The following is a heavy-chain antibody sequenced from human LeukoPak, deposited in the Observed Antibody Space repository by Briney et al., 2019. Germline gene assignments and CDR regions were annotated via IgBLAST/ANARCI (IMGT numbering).Heavy chain of an antibody. D-gene: IGHD3-3*01. J-gene: IGHJ6*03. CDR2: IYHSGST. V-gene: IGHV4-38-2*02. CDR1: GYSISSGYY. Sequence: PSETLSLTCTVSGYSISSGYYWGWIRQPPGKGLEWIGSIYHSGSTYYNPSLKSRVTISVDTSKNQFSLKLSSVTAADTAVYYCARIRSGGGVVIIRGNYYYMDVWGKGTTVTVSS. CDR3: ARIRSGGGVVIIRGNYYYMDV.